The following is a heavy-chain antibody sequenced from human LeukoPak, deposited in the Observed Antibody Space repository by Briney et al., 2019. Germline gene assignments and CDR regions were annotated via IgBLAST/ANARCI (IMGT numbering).Heavy chain of an antibody. J-gene: IGHJ6*02. Sequence: ASVKVSCKASGYTFTSYGISWVRQAPGQGLEWMGWISAYNGNTNYAQKLQGRVTMTTDTSTSTAYMELRSLRSDDTAVYYCARDGPDYDILTGYLPPTEIYYYYCGMDVWGQGTTVTVSS. D-gene: IGHD3-9*01. CDR1: GYTFTSYG. V-gene: IGHV1-18*01. CDR2: ISAYNGNT. CDR3: ARDGPDYDILTGYLPPTEIYYYYCGMDV.